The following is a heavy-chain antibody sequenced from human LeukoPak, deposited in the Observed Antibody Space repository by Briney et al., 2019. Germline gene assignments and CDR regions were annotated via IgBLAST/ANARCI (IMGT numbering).Heavy chain of an antibody. Sequence: PSETLSLTCTVSGYSISSGYYWGWIRQPPGKGLEWIGSIYYSGSTYYNPSLKSRVTISVDTSKNQFSLKLSSVTAADTAVYYCASGYSGYDWDYWGQGTLVTVSS. CDR3: ASGYSGYDWDY. J-gene: IGHJ4*02. D-gene: IGHD5-12*01. CDR2: IYYSGST. CDR1: GYSISSGYY. V-gene: IGHV4-38-2*02.